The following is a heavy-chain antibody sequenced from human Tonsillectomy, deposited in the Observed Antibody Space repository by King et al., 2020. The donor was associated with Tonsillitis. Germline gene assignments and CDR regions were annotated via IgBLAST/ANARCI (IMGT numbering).Heavy chain of an antibody. V-gene: IGHV3-33*01. CDR1: GFAFESYG. D-gene: IGHD6-19*01. J-gene: IGHJ4*02. CDR2: IWYDGTDK. Sequence: VQLVESGGGVVQPGRSLGLSCAASGFAFESYGMHWVRQAPGKGLEWVAVIWYDGTDKYYADSGRGRFTISRDNSMSTVYLQMSSLSVEDTAVYYCARETARSGWYADYWGQGTLVTVSS. CDR3: ARETARSGWYADY.